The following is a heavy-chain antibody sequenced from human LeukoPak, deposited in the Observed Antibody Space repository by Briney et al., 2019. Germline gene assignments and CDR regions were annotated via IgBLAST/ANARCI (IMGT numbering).Heavy chain of an antibody. V-gene: IGHV4-59*08. CDR3: ARLRRPNYGDYVDY. D-gene: IGHD4-17*01. Sequence: PSETLSLTCTVSGGSISSYYWSWIRQPPGKGLEWIGYIYYSGSTNYNPSLKSRVTISVATSKNQFSLKLSSVTAADTAVYYCARLRRPNYGDYVDYWGQGTLVTVSS. CDR2: IYYSGST. J-gene: IGHJ4*02. CDR1: GGSISSYY.